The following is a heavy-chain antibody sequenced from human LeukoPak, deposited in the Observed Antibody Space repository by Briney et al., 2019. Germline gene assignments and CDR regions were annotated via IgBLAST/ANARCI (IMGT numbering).Heavy chain of an antibody. CDR1: GGSISSSSSY. D-gene: IGHD3-10*01. V-gene: IGHV4-39*07. Sequence: SETLSLTCNVSGGSISSSSSYWGWIRQPPGKGLEWIGTIYHSGTTNYNPSLKSRVTISTDASKNQLSLKLSSVTAADTAVYYCASHHYYGAGSVRGWFDPWSQGSLVTVSS. CDR3: ASHHYYGAGSVRGWFDP. CDR2: IYHSGTT. J-gene: IGHJ5*02.